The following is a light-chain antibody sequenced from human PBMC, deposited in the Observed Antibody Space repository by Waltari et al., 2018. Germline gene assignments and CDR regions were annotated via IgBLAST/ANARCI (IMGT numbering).Light chain of an antibody. CDR2: GAS. Sequence: DIQMTQSPSSLSASVGDRVTITCRASQSVNNYLLWYQQKAGKAPKLLIYGASSLHSGVPSRFSGGGSGTDFTLTISGLQAEDFATYYCEQGYVTPRTFGQGTKLEI. CDR1: QSVNNY. CDR3: EQGYVTPRT. J-gene: IGKJ2*01. V-gene: IGKV1-39*01.